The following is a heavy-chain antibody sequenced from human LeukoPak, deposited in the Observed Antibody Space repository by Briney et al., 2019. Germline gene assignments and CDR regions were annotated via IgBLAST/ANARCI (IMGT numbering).Heavy chain of an antibody. CDR2: IYYSGST. D-gene: IGHD1-26*01. V-gene: IGHV4-30-4*01. Sequence: SQTLSLTCTVSGGSISSGDYYWSWIRQPPGKGLEWIGYIYYSGSTYYNPSLKSRVTMSVDTSKNQFSLNLNSVTAADTAVYYCARALSGTYGLFQHWGQGTLVTVSS. CDR3: ARALSGTYGLFQH. CDR1: GGSISSGDYY. J-gene: IGHJ1*01.